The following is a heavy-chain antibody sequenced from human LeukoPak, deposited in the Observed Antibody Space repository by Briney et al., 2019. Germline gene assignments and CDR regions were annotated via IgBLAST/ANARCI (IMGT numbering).Heavy chain of an antibody. CDR1: GFTFNNYA. J-gene: IGHJ4*02. CDR3: AKARAASRYSGCDY. D-gene: IGHD2-15*01. Sequence: GGSLRLSCVASGFTFNNYAMTWVRQTPGKGLEWVSSICATDGSTFYADSVKGRFIISRDNSKNTLYLQMNFLGAEDTAVYFCAKARAASRYSGCDYWGKGTLVTVSS. V-gene: IGHV3-23*01. CDR2: ICATDGST.